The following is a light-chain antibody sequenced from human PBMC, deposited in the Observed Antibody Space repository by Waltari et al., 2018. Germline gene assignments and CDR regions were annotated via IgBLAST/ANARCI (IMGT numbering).Light chain of an antibody. V-gene: IGKV3-11*01. CDR1: QSVRSA. CDR2: DAS. CDR3: QQRSNWPREFT. J-gene: IGKJ3*01. Sequence: DIVLTQSPVALSLSPGERATLSCRASQSVRSALAWYQQKPGQAPRLLIYDASNSATGIPSMFSGSWSGTDFTLTISSLEPEDFAVYYCQQRSNWPREFTFGPGTKVDIK.